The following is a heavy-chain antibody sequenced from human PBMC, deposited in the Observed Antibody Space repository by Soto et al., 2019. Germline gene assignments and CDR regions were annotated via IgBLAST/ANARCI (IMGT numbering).Heavy chain of an antibody. D-gene: IGHD3-16*01. Sequence: GGSLRLSCAASGFTFSNAWMNWVRQAPGKGLEWVGRIKSKTDGGTTDYGAPVKGRFTISRDDSKNTLYLQMNSLKTEDTAVYYCTTDRAWAFAFDIWGQGTMVTVSS. CDR2: IKSKTDGGTT. CDR1: GFTFSNAW. V-gene: IGHV3-15*07. J-gene: IGHJ3*02. CDR3: TTDRAWAFAFDI.